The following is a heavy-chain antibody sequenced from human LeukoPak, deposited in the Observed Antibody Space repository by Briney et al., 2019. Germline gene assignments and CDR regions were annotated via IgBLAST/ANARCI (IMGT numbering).Heavy chain of an antibody. V-gene: IGHV1-46*01. J-gene: IGHJ4*02. CDR1: GYTFTSYY. CDR2: INPSGGST. CDR3: ARDNGGAQL. Sequence: GASVTVSCKASGYTFTSYYMHWVRQAPGQGHEWKGLINPSGGSTSYAQKFQGRVTMTRDTSTSKVYMEPRRQRAEDTAGDKRARDNGGAQLWGQGTLVTVSS. D-gene: IGHD2-8*01.